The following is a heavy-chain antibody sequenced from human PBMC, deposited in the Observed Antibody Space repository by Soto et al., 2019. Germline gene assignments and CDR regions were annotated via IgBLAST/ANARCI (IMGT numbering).Heavy chain of an antibody. CDR2: ISGTGDST. CDR1: GFTFRSYP. Sequence: GGSLRLSCAASGFTFRSYPMSWVRQAPGKGLEWVSAISGTGDSTYYAESVKGRFIISRDNPKNTLYLQMNSLRAEDTAMYYCAKARCSTTNCYVPDYWGQGTLVTVSS. CDR3: AKARCSTTNCYVPDY. D-gene: IGHD2-2*01. V-gene: IGHV3-23*01. J-gene: IGHJ4*02.